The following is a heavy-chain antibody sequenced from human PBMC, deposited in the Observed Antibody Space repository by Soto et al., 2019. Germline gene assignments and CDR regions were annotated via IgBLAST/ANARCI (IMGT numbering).Heavy chain of an antibody. Sequence: SETLSLTGTVSGGSICSGDYYCIWIRQPPGNGLEWMGCIYYSGSTYYNPSLKSRVSILVDTSKNRFSLKLSSVTAADTAVYYCERREGMDDFDCWGQGSLVTVSS. J-gene: IGHJ4*02. V-gene: IGHV4-30-4*02. CDR1: GGSICSGDYY. CDR2: IYYSGST. CDR3: ERREGMDDFDC. D-gene: IGHD1-20*01.